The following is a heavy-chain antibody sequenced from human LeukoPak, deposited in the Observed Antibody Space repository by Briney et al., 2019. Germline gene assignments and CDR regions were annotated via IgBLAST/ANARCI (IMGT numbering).Heavy chain of an antibody. V-gene: IGHV3-23*01. CDR1: GFTFGSSA. J-gene: IGHJ4*02. CDR3: VKGPRPDITVAHTVEN. Sequence: GGSPRLSCAASGFTFGSSAMSRVRPNPGKGPEWVSTFSRSGPDTYYADAVKGRFTISRDNSKNSLYLQMNTVRAEDTAVYYCVKGPRPDITVAHTVENWGQGTLVTVPS. CDR2: FSRSGPDT. D-gene: IGHD6-19*01.